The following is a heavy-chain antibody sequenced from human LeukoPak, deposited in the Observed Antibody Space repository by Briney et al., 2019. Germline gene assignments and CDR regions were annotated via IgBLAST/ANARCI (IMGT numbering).Heavy chain of an antibody. Sequence: GGSLRLSCGASGFTFSSYWMTWVRQAPGKGLEWVANIKQDGSEETYVDSVKGRFIISRDNAKKSLYLQMNSLRAEDTAVYYCATLVVSGYNNKFFQEWGQGTLVTVSS. J-gene: IGHJ1*01. CDR1: GFTFSSYW. CDR3: ATLVVSGYNNKFFQE. CDR2: IKQDGSEE. V-gene: IGHV3-7*01. D-gene: IGHD5-24*01.